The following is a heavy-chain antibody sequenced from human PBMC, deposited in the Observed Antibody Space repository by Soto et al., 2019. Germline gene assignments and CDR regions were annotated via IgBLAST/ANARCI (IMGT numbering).Heavy chain of an antibody. Sequence: QVQLVQSGAEVKKPGDSVKVSCKASGYAFNSYGISWVRQAPGQGLEWMGWISAYNGNRNYAQKLQGRVTMTTDTSTSTAYMELRSLRSDDTAVYYCARADMSLVWFDPWGQGTLVTVSS. J-gene: IGHJ5*02. CDR1: GYAFNSYG. CDR2: ISAYNGNR. D-gene: IGHD2-15*01. CDR3: ARADMSLVWFDP. V-gene: IGHV1-18*01.